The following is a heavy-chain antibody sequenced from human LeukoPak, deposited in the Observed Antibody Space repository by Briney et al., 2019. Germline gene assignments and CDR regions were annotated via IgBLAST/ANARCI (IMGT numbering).Heavy chain of an antibody. CDR1: GLTLSSYS. Sequence: GGSLRLSCAASGLTLSSYSMNWVRQAPGKGLEWVSYISSSSSTIYYADSVKGRFTISRDNAKNSLYLQMNSLRAEDTAVYYCARDTRSSSGRDGMDVWGQGTTVTVSS. V-gene: IGHV3-48*04. CDR2: ISSSSSTI. D-gene: IGHD6-19*01. CDR3: ARDTRSSSGRDGMDV. J-gene: IGHJ6*02.